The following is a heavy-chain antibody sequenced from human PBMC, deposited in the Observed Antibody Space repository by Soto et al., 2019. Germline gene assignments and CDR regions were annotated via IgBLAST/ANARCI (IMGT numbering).Heavy chain of an antibody. CDR1: GFSLSTSGVG. CDR3: AHMSGSYFDY. Sequence: QITLKESGPTLVKPTQTLTLTCTFSGFSLSTSGVGVGWIRQPPGKALEWLALIYWDDDKRYGPSLKSRLTKSKDTPRIQVGLTLTILDPVATAPYYCAHMSGSYFDYWGQGTLVTVSS. D-gene: IGHD1-26*01. CDR2: IYWDDDK. J-gene: IGHJ4*02. V-gene: IGHV2-5*05.